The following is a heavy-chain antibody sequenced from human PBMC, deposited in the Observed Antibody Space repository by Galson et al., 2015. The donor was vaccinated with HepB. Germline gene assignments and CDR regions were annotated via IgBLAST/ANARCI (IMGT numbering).Heavy chain of an antibody. J-gene: IGHJ4*02. CDR3: AKGRGSNSYTYDY. V-gene: IGHV3-23*01. Sequence: SLRLSCAASGFTFSSYAMHWVRQAPGKGLEWVSRISGSGGSTDYADSVKGRFTISRDTSNNTLYLQMNSLRAEDTAQYYCAKGRGSNSYTYDYWGQGTLVTVSS. D-gene: IGHD2-2*01. CDR2: ISGSGGST. CDR1: GFTFSSYA.